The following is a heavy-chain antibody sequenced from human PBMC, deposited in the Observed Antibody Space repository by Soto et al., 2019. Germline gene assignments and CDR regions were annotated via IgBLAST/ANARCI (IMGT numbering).Heavy chain of an antibody. CDR2: INPGNGNT. J-gene: IGHJ5*02. CDR3: ARGYYYDSSGLGT. D-gene: IGHD3-22*01. CDR1: GYTFTSYA. V-gene: IGHV1-3*01. Sequence: QVQLVQSGAEVKKPGASVKVSCKASGYTFTSYAMHWVRQAPGQRLEWMGWINPGNGNTKYSQKFQGRVTITRDTSANTAYMELSSLRSEDTAVYYCARGYYYDSSGLGTWGQGTLVTVSS.